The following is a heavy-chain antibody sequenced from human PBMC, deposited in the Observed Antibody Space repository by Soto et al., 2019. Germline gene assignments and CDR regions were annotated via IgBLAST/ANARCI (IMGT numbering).Heavy chain of an antibody. CDR2: ISADGSDP. J-gene: IGHJ4*02. CDR3: TKARFYFDSSPYDS. V-gene: IGHV3-43D*03. Sequence: PGVSLRLSCAASGFTFEDYALHWVRQSSGKGPEWVSLISADGSDPYYADSVKGRFTISRDNRKDSLYLQMNSLRPEDSAIYYCTKARFYFDSSPYDSWGQGTLVTVSS. CDR1: GFTFEDYA. D-gene: IGHD3-22*01.